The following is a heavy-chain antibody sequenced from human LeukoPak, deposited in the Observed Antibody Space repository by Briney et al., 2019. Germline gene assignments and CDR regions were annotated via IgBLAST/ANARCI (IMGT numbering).Heavy chain of an antibody. V-gene: IGHV4-4*02. CDR3: ARAPQGLTIFGVVILTSYYYYMDV. Sequence: SETLSLTCAVSGGSISSSNWWSWVRQPPGKGLEWIGEIYHSGSTNYNPSLKSRVTISVDKSKNQFSLKPSSVTAADTAVYYCARAPQGLTIFGVVILTSYYYYMDVWGKGTTVTVSS. D-gene: IGHD3-3*01. J-gene: IGHJ6*03. CDR1: GGSISSSNW. CDR2: IYHSGST.